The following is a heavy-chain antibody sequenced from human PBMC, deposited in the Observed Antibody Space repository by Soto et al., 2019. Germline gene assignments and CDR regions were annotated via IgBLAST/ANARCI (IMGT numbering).Heavy chain of an antibody. CDR2: IYSGGST. V-gene: IGHV3-66*01. D-gene: IGHD3-10*01. Sequence: PGGSLRLSCAASGFTVSTKYMSWVRQAPGKGLEWVSVIYSGGSTFYADSVRGRFTISRDNSKNMVNLQMNSLRAEDTAVYYCARDPSAADYRGQGTLVPVSS. CDR3: ARDPSAADY. J-gene: IGHJ4*02. CDR1: GFTVSTKY.